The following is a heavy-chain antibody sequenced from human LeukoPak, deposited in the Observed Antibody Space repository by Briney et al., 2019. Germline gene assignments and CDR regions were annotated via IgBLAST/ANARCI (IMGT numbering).Heavy chain of an antibody. V-gene: IGHV3-13*01. CDR1: GFTFSSYN. Sequence: GGSLRLSCTASGFTFSSYNMHWVRQPTGKGLEWVSAVGTAGDTYYPGSVKDRFTISRENAKNSLYLQMNSLRAGDTAVYYCARRGDSRGYYDAFDIWGQGTMVTASS. CDR2: VGTAGDT. D-gene: IGHD3-22*01. CDR3: ARRGDSRGYYDAFDI. J-gene: IGHJ3*02.